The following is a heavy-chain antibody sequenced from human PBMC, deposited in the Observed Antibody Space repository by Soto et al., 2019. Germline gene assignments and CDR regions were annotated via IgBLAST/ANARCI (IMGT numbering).Heavy chain of an antibody. Sequence: SETLSLTCTVSGDSISNNNYYWGWIRQPPGKGLEWIGSIYYSGSTYYNPSLKSRVTISVDTSKNQFSLKLSSVTAADTAVYYCARQHCGGGICYSWSDVENNWFYPWGQRNLVTVSS. J-gene: IGHJ5*02. V-gene: IGHV4-39*01. D-gene: IGHD2-15*01. CDR3: ARQHCGGGICYSWSDVENNWFYP. CDR1: GDSISNNNYY. CDR2: IYYSGST.